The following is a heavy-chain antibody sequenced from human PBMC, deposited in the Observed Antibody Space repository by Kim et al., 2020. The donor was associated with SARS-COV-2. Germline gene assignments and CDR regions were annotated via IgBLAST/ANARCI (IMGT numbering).Heavy chain of an antibody. CDR3: ATRSGQLVLGWFDP. V-gene: IGHV1-69*13. J-gene: IGHJ5*02. CDR1: GGTFSSYA. CDR2: IIPIFGTA. Sequence: SVKVSCKASGGTFSSYAISWVRQAPGQGLEWMGGIIPIFGTANYAQKFQGRVTITADESTSTAYMELSSLRSEDTAVYYCATRSGQLVLGWFDPWGQGTLVTVSS. D-gene: IGHD6-13*01.